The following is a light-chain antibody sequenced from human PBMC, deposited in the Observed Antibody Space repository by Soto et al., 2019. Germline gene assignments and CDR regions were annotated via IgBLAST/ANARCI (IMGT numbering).Light chain of an antibody. J-gene: IGKJ2*01. CDR1: QSVSSY. V-gene: IGKV3-11*01. CDR3: QQRSNWPPYT. Sequence: EIVLTHSPATLSLSPGERATLSCRASQSVSSYLSWYQHKPGQAPRLLIYDASNRATGIPARFSGSGSGTDFTLTISSLEPEDFAVYYCQQRSNWPPYTFGHGTKLEIK. CDR2: DAS.